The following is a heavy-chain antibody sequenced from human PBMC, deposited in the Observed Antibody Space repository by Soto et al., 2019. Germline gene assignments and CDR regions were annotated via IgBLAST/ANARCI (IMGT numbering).Heavy chain of an antibody. D-gene: IGHD5-18*01. CDR1: GFTFSGSA. Sequence: EVQLLESGGGLVQPGGSLRLSCAASGFTFSGSAMSWVRRAPGEGLEWVSGVTGGGGATYYADSVKGRFTISRDNSKNTLYMQMNGLRAEDTAAYYCVKGSASARPYYFDSWGQGTLVTVSS. V-gene: IGHV3-23*01. CDR3: VKGSASARPYYFDS. CDR2: VTGGGGAT. J-gene: IGHJ4*02.